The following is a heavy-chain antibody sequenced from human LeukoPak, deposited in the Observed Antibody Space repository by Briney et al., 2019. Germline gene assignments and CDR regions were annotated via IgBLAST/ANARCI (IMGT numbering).Heavy chain of an antibody. CDR3: ARGTGEGYSYGRYYFDY. J-gene: IGHJ4*02. CDR2: VNPNSGDT. Sequence: WASVKVSCKASGYTFTGYYLHWVRQAPGQGLEWMGCVNPNSGDTNYAQKFQGRVTMTRDTSISTAYMELSRLRSDDTAVYYCARGTGEGYSYGRYYFDYWGQGTLVTVSS. V-gene: IGHV1-2*02. CDR1: GYTFTGYY. D-gene: IGHD5-18*01.